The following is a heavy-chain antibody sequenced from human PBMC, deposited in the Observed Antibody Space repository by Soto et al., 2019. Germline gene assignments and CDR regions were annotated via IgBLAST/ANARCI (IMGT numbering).Heavy chain of an antibody. CDR3: ARGQDVWWSGGPFCLHGLDV. J-gene: IGHJ6*02. Sequence: ASVKVSCKASRYTFISYDINWVRQATGQGLEWMGWMNPNSGNTGYAQKFQGRITMTRNTSINTAYMELSSLRSEDTAVYYCARGQDVWWSGGPFCLHGLDVWGQGTTVTVSS. CDR1: RYTFISYD. V-gene: IGHV1-8*01. CDR2: MNPNSGNT. D-gene: IGHD3-16*01.